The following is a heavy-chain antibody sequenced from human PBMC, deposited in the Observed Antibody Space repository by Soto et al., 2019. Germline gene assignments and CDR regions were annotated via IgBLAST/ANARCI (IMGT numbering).Heavy chain of an antibody. CDR1: GYTFTSYG. V-gene: IGHV1-18*03. CDR3: ARAGRYFDWHYGMDV. Sequence: QVQLVQSGAEVKKPGASVKVSCKASGYTFTSYGISWVRQAPGQGLEWMGWISAYNGNTNYAQKLLGRVTMTTDTSTSTADMELGSLRSDDMAVYYCARAGRYFDWHYGMDVWRQGTTVTVSS. CDR2: ISAYNGNT. J-gene: IGHJ6*02. D-gene: IGHD3-9*01.